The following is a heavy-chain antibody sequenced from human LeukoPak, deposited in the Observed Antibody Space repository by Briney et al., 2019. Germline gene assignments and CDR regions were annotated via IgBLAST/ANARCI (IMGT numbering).Heavy chain of an antibody. CDR2: IKQDGSET. CDR3: ARAQWRRPDY. Sequence: GGSLRLSCAASGFTFSSYSMNWVRQAPGKGLEWVATIKQDGSETDYVDSVKGRFTISRDNAKNSLYLQMNSLRIEDTAVYYCARAQWRRPDYWGQGTLVTVSS. D-gene: IGHD5-12*01. J-gene: IGHJ4*02. V-gene: IGHV3-7*02. CDR1: GFTFSSYS.